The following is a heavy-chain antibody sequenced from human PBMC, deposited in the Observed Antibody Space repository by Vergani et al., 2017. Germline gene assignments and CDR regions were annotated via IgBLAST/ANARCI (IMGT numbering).Heavy chain of an antibody. J-gene: IGHJ6*03. CDR2: IYYCGTT. CDR1: GAYVGCGGYY. Sequence: QVQLQESGPGLVKASQTLSLPCSVSGAYVGCGGYYWTWVRQRPGMGLDWIGYIYYCGTTYYNPSLESRRTIPLDTAENHLSLKLTSVTDEDTAVYYCARQKDYYMDVWGKGTTVTVS. CDR3: ARQKDYYMDV. V-gene: IGHV4-31*03.